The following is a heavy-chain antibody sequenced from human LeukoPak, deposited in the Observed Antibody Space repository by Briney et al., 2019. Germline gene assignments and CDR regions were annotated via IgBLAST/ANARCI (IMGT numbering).Heavy chain of an antibody. Sequence: GASVKVSCKASGYTFTSYGISWVRQAPGQGLEWMGWISAYNGNTNYAQRLQGRVTMTTDTSTSTAYMELRSLRSDDTAVYYCARDHLSNGDISDPGYWGHGTLVTVSS. D-gene: IGHD3-22*01. J-gene: IGHJ4*01. CDR2: ISAYNGNT. CDR3: ARDHLSNGDISDPGY. CDR1: GYTFTSYG. V-gene: IGHV1-18*01.